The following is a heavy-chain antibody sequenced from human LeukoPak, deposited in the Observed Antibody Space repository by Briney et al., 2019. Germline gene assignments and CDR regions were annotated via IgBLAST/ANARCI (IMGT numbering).Heavy chain of an antibody. V-gene: IGHV2-5*02. D-gene: IGHD3-10*01. Sequence: SGPTLLHPTQTLTLTCTFSGFSLSTRGVGVGWIRQPPGKALEWLALIYWDDDKRYSPSLKSRLTITKDTSKNQVVLTMTNMDPVDTATYYCAHRTLGGSGSYYLSFDYWGQGTLVTVSS. J-gene: IGHJ4*02. CDR1: GFSLSTRGVG. CDR2: IYWDDDK. CDR3: AHRTLGGSGSYYLSFDY.